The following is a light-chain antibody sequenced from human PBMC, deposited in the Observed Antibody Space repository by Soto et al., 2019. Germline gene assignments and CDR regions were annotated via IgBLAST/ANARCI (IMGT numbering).Light chain of an antibody. CDR3: QQFGSSSWT. CDR1: QSVSSSY. V-gene: IGKV3-20*01. Sequence: ESVLTQSPGTLSLSPGEKATLSCGASQSVSSSYLAWYQQKPGQAPRLLIYGASSRATDIPDRFSGSGSGTDFTLTVSRLEPEDFAVYYCQQFGSSSWTFGQGTKVEIK. J-gene: IGKJ1*01. CDR2: GAS.